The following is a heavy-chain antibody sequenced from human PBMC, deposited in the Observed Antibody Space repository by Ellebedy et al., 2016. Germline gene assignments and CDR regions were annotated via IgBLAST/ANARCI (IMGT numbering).Heavy chain of an antibody. V-gene: IGHV3-21*01. CDR1: GFTFSSYS. J-gene: IGHJ6*02. D-gene: IGHD2-8*01. CDR3: ARDTIMGDYGMDV. CDR2: ISSSSSYI. Sequence: GESLKISXAASGFTFSSYSMNWVRQAPGKGLEWVSSISSSSSYIYYADSVKGRFTISRDNAKNSLYLQMNSLRAEDTAVYYCARDTIMGDYGMDVWGQGTTVTVSS.